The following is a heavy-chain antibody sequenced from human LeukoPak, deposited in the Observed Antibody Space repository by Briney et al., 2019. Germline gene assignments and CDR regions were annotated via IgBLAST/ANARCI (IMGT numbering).Heavy chain of an antibody. CDR2: ISAYNGNT. V-gene: IGHV1-18*01. CDR3: AADPRFDFWSGYYYYYGMDV. CDR1: GYTFTSYG. Sequence: ASVKVSCKASGYTFTSYGISWVRQAPGQGLEWMGWISAYNGNTNYAQKLQGRVTMTTDTSTSTAYMELRSLRSDDTAVYYCAADPRFDFWSGYYYYYGMDVWGQGTTVTVSS. D-gene: IGHD3-3*01. J-gene: IGHJ6*02.